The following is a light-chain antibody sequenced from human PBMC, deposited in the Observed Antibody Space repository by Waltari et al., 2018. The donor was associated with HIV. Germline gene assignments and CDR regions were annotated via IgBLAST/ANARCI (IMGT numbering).Light chain of an antibody. V-gene: IGKV1-39*01. J-gene: IGKJ2*01. CDR1: QSITTD. CDR2: AAS. Sequence: DIQMTQSPSSLSASVGDRVNITCRASQSITTDLNWYQQKPGKAPNLLIYAASSLQSGVPSSFSGSGSGTDFTLTISSLQPEDFTTYYCQQSYSSSSTFGQGTKLEIK. CDR3: QQSYSSSST.